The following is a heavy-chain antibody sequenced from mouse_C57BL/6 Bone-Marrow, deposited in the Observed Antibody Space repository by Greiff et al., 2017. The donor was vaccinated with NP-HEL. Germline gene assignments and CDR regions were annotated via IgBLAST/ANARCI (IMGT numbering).Heavy chain of an antibody. J-gene: IGHJ1*03. CDR3: AREYRGREVYWYFDV. CDR1: GYTFTSYW. V-gene: IGHV1-55*01. Sequence: QVQLQQPGAELVKPGASVKMSCKASGYTFTSYWITWVKQRPGQGLEWIGDIYPGSGSTNYNEKFKSKATLTVDTSSSTAYMQLSSLTSEDSAVYYCAREYRGREVYWYFDVWGTGTTVTVSS. CDR2: IYPGSGST. D-gene: IGHD1-1*01.